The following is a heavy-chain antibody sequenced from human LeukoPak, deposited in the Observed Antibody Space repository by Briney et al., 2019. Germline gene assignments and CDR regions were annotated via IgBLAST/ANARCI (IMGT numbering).Heavy chain of an antibody. V-gene: IGHV3-23*01. CDR3: AKDPGINTVADAFDI. D-gene: IGHD3-22*01. J-gene: IGHJ3*02. CDR1: GFTFSSYA. Sequence: PGGSLRLSCAASGFTFSSYAMGWVRQAPGKGLEWVSSITSDGSNTWYADSVKGRFTISRDNSKNTLYLQMNSLRAEDTAVYYCAKDPGINTVADAFDIWGQGTMVTVSS. CDR2: ITSDGSNT.